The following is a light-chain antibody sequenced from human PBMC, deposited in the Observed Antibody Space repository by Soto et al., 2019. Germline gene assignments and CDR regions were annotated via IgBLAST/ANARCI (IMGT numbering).Light chain of an antibody. CDR1: QSVSST. CDR2: GAS. Sequence: EVVMTQSPATLSVSPGERATLSCKASQSVSSTLAWYQQNPGQAPRLLIYGASTRAAGIPARFSGSGSGTXXTLTISSLQSEDFAVYYCQQYNAWPLTFGGGTKVEIK. CDR3: QQYNAWPLT. J-gene: IGKJ4*01. V-gene: IGKV3-15*01.